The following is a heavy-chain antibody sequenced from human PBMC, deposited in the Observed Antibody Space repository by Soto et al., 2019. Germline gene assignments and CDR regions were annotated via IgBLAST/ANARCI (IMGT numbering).Heavy chain of an antibody. Sequence: GGSLRLSCAASGFTFSSYWMHWVRQAPGKGLVWVSRINSDGSSTSYADSVKGRFTISRDNSRNTLYLQMNSLRAEDTAVYYCAKAPMLYSSSPGVGYWGEGTLVTVSS. D-gene: IGHD6-6*01. J-gene: IGHJ4*02. CDR3: AKAPMLYSSSPGVGY. V-gene: IGHV3-74*01. CDR1: GFTFSSYW. CDR2: INSDGSST.